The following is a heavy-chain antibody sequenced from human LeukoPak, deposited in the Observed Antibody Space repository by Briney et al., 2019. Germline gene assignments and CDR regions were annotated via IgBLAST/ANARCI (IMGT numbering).Heavy chain of an antibody. D-gene: IGHD5-18*01. J-gene: IGHJ3*02. CDR2: INPNSGGT. V-gene: IGHV1-2*02. Sequence: ASVKVSCKASGYTFTGYYMHWVRQAPGQGLEWMGWINPNSGGTNYAQKFQGRVTMTRDTSISTAYMELSRLRSEDTAVYYCARASTAMPSGAFDIWGQGTMVTVSS. CDR3: ARASTAMPSGAFDI. CDR1: GYTFTGYY.